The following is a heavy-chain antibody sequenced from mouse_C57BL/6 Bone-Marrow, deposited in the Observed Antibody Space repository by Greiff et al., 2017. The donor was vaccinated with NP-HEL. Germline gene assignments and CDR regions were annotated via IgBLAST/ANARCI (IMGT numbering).Heavy chain of an antibody. CDR1: EYEFPSHD. CDR2: INSDGGST. D-gene: IGHD3-3*01. Sequence: EVQRVESGGGLVQPGESLKLSCESNEYEFPSHDMSWVRKTPEKRLELVAAINSDGGSTYYPDTMKRRFIISRDNTTKTLYLQMSSLRSKDTAFYYCARHRLGVGMDYWGQGTSVTVSS. V-gene: IGHV5-2*01. CDR3: ARHRLGVGMDY. J-gene: IGHJ4*01.